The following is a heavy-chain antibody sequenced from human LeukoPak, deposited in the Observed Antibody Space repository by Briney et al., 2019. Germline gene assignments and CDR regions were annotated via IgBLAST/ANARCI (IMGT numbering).Heavy chain of an antibody. D-gene: IGHD5-18*01. CDR2: INHSGSA. V-gene: IGHV4-34*01. CDR1: GGSLSGSY. Sequence: SETLSLTCAVYGGSLSGSYWSWIRQPPGKGLEWIGEINHSGSANYNPSLKSRVTLSIDKSKNQFSLNVNSVTAADTAVYYCARGLGEDTAMAFDYWGQGTLVTVSS. CDR3: ARGLGEDTAMAFDY. J-gene: IGHJ4*02.